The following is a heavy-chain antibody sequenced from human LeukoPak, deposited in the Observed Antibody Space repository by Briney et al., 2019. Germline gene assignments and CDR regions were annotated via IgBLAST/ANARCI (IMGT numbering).Heavy chain of an antibody. Sequence: SDTLSLICTVSGGSISSFYWIWMRQPPGKGLEWIGYIYYSWSTNYNPSLKSRVTISVDSSKNQFSLKLISVTAADTAVYYCARHKLGTGYWGQGTLVTVSS. CDR3: ARHKLGTGY. CDR2: IYYSWST. V-gene: IGHV4-59*08. CDR1: GGSISSFY. J-gene: IGHJ4*02. D-gene: IGHD7-27*01.